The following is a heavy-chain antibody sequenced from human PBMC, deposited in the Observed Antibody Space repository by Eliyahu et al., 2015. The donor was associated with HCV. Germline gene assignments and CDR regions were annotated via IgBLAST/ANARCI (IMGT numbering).Heavy chain of an antibody. CDR3: ATLPPFWSGYYTDY. CDR1: GYTFTGYY. V-gene: IGHV1-2*02. CDR2: INPNSGGT. J-gene: IGHJ4*02. D-gene: IGHD3-3*01. Sequence: QVQLVQSGAEVKKPGVSVXVSCKASGYTFTGYYMXWVRQAPGQXLEWMGWINPNSGGTNYAQKFQGRVTMTRDTSISTAYMELSRLRSDDTAVYYCATLPPFWSGYYTDYWGQGTLVTVSS.